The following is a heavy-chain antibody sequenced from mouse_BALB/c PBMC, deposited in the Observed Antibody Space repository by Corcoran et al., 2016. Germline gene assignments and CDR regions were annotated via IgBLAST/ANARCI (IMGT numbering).Heavy chain of an antibody. J-gene: IGHJ4*01. CDR2: INPYYGST. V-gene: IGHV1-39*01. Sequence: EIQLQQTGPELVKPGASVKISCKASGYSFTDYIMLWVKQSHGKSLEWIGNINPYYGSTSYNLKFKGKATLTVDKSSSTAYMQLNSLTSEDSAVYYCAKGLRAMDYWGQGTSVTVSS. CDR3: AKGLRAMDY. CDR1: GYSFTDYI. D-gene: IGHD2-4*01.